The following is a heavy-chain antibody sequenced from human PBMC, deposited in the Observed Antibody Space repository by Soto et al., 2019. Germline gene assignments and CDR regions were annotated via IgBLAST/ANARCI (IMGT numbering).Heavy chain of an antibody. CDR2: ISRSSTGI. Sequence: EVQLVESGGGLVQPGGSLRLSCAASGFTFSLYSMSWVRQAPGKGLEWVSYISRSSTGIHYADSVKGPFTISRDDATNSMHMQMNSLRDGDTAVYYCARAVTWGLDVWGQGTTVSISS. V-gene: IGHV3-48*02. CDR3: ARAVTWGLDV. J-gene: IGHJ6*02. CDR1: GFTFSLYS. D-gene: IGHD3-10*01.